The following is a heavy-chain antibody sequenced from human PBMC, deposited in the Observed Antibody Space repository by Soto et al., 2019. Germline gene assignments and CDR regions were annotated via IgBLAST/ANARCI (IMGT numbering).Heavy chain of an antibody. J-gene: IGHJ4*02. CDR2: IFSSGST. V-gene: IGHV4-4*07. D-gene: IGHD5-12*01. Sequence: SDTLSQTRSCFACSRSVCFCSWIRPHTVEVLEWIGRIFSSGSTSFNPSLESRVAMSVDTSKNHFSLNLSSVTAADMAVYYCAREGSYSAYNFAHGIKLWSFDFWGQG. CDR1: ACSRSVCF. CDR3: AREGSYSAYNFAHGIKLWSFDF.